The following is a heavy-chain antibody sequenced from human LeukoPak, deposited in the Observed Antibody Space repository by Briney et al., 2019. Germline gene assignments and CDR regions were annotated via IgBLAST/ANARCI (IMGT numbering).Heavy chain of an antibody. CDR3: ARDRIDYDFWSGYAYNWFDP. CDR1: GGSISSGSYY. J-gene: IGHJ5*02. Sequence: SQTLSLTCTVSGGSISSGSYYWSWIRQPAGKGLEWIGRIYTSGSTNYNPSLKSRVTISVDTSKNQFSLKLSSVTAADTAVYYCARDRIDYDFWSGYAYNWFDPWGQGTLVTVPS. V-gene: IGHV4-61*02. CDR2: IYTSGST. D-gene: IGHD3-3*01.